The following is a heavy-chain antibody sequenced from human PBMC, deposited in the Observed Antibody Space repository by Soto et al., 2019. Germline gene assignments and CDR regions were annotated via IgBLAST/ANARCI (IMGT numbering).Heavy chain of an antibody. V-gene: IGHV3-30*18. CDR1: GFTFNTYG. CDR3: AKWNDPQSD. Sequence: QVQLVESGGGVVQPGKSLRLSCAASGFTFNTYGMHWVRQAPGKWPEWVAVISNDGSNKYYADSVKGRFTISRDNSKNTLYLQMNSLRADDTAVYYCAKWNDPQSDWGQGTLVTVSS. D-gene: IGHD1-1*01. J-gene: IGHJ4*02. CDR2: ISNDGSNK.